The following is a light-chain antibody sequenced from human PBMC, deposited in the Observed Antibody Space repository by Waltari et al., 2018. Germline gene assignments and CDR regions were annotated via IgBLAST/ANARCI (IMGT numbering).Light chain of an antibody. J-gene: IGLJ2*01. V-gene: IGLV1-36*01. CDR2: YDD. Sequence: SVLTQPPSVSEAPRQRVTISCSGSRSNIRNNAVSWYQQLPGKAPKLLIYYDDLLPSGVSDRFSGSKSGTSASLAISGLQSDDEADYYCAVWDDSLNGVVFGGGTKLTVL. CDR1: RSNIRNNA. CDR3: AVWDDSLNGVV.